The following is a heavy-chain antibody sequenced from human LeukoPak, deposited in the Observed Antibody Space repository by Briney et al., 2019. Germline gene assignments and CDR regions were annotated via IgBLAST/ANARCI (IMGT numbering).Heavy chain of an antibody. CDR3: AKGHCSSTSCYGTGFDY. D-gene: IGHD2-2*01. CDR2: IRYDGINK. J-gene: IGHJ4*02. V-gene: IGHV3-30*02. CDR1: AFTFSTYG. Sequence: GGSLILSCAASAFTFSTYGMHWVRQAPGKGLEWVAFIRYDGINKYYADSVKGRFTISRDNSKNTLYLQMNSLRAEDTAVYYCAKGHCSSTSCYGTGFDYWGQGTLVTVPS.